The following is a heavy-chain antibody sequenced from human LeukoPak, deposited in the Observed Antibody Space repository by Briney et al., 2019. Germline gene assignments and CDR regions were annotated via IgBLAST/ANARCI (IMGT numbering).Heavy chain of an antibody. CDR2: VTTSGTIT. D-gene: IGHD3-10*02. V-gene: IGHV3-23*01. CDR3: AKNRGATMIGGGLDY. CDR1: GFAFTNYA. Sequence: GGSLRLSCAASGFAFTNYAKTWVRQAPGKGQEWVSLVTTSGTITYYADSVRGRFTVSRDNSMNTLYLQMTSLRAEDTAVYYCAKNRGATMIGGGLDYWGQGTLVTVSS. J-gene: IGHJ4*02.